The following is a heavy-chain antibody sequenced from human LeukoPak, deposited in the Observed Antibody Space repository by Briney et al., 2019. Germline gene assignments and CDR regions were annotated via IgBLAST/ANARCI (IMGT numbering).Heavy chain of an antibody. J-gene: IGHJ6*03. V-gene: IGHV3-11*04. CDR2: ISSSGSTI. Sequence: GGSLRLSCAASGFTFSDYYMSWIRQAPGKGLEWVSYISSSGSTIYYADSVKGRFTISRDNAKNSLYLQMNSLRAEDTAVYYCARLGYCSGGSCLRNYYYMDVWGKGTTVTVSS. CDR1: GFTFSDYY. D-gene: IGHD2-15*01. CDR3: ARLGYCSGGSCLRNYYYMDV.